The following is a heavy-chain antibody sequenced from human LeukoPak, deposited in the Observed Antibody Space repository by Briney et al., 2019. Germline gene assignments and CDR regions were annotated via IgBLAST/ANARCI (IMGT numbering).Heavy chain of an antibody. Sequence: GESLQISCEGAGSSFTSYWIGWGRQLPGKGLEWMGIIYPGDSDTRYSPSFQGQVTISADKSISTAYLQWSSLKASDTAMYYCARKDYTPDAFDIWGQGTMVTVSS. CDR2: IYPGDSDT. CDR1: GSSFTSYW. CDR3: ARKDYTPDAFDI. D-gene: IGHD4-11*01. J-gene: IGHJ3*02. V-gene: IGHV5-51*01.